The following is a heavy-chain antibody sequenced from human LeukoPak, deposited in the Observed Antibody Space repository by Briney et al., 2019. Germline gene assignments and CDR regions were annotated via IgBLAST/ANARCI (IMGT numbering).Heavy chain of an antibody. V-gene: IGHV3-21*05. CDR2: ISDSSSYI. D-gene: IGHD2-15*01. CDR3: ARVPPAGVVVAAMSWYFDL. CDR1: AFTFSSYS. J-gene: IGHJ2*01. Sequence: GGSLRLSCAASAFTFSSYSMNWVRQAPGKGLEWVSYISDSSSYIYYADSVKGRFTISRDNAKNSLYLQMNSLRAEDTAVYYCARVPPAGVVVAAMSWYFDLWGRGTLVTVSS.